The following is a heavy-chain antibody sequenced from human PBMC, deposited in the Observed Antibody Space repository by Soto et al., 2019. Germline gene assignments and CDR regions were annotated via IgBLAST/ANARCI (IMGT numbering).Heavy chain of an antibody. J-gene: IGHJ2*01. CDR1: GYTFTSYA. CDR2: INAGNVNT. CDR3: ARRETPYCYIEP. V-gene: IGHV1-3*01. Sequence: QVQLVQSGAEVKKPGASVKVSCKASGYTFTSYAMHWVRQAPGQRLAWMGWINAGNVNTKYSQKFRGRVSITSDTSASTAYKQPSSLKSEDTAEYYYARRETPYCYIEPWRRGNLATVYS.